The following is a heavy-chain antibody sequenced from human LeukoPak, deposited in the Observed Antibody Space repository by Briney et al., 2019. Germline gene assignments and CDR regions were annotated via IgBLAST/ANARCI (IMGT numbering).Heavy chain of an antibody. CDR2: ISSSSSYI. V-gene: IGHV3-21*01. Sequence: GGSLRLSCAASGFTFSSYSMNWVRQAPGKGLEWVSSISSSSSYIYYADSVKGRFTIPRDNAKNSLYLQMNSLRAEDTAVYYCARAERGFGDRRYYYYMDVWGKGTTVTISS. CDR3: ARAERGFGDRRYYYYMDV. D-gene: IGHD3-10*01. J-gene: IGHJ6*03. CDR1: GFTFSSYS.